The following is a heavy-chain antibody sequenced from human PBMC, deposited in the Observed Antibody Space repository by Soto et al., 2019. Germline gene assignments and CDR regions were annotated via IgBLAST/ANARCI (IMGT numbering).Heavy chain of an antibody. CDR1: GGSISSSNW. CDR3: GTEKYSSGWYDDY. J-gene: IGHJ4*02. CDR2: IYHSGST. V-gene: IGHV4-4*02. Sequence: PSETLSLTCAVSGGSISSSNWWSWVRQPPGKGLEWIGEIYHSGSTNYNPSLKSRVTISVDKSKNQFSLKLSSVTAADTAVYYCGTEKYSSGWYDDYWGQGTLVTVPQ. D-gene: IGHD6-19*01.